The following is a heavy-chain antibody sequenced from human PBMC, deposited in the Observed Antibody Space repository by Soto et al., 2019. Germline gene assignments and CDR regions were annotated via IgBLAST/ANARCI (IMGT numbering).Heavy chain of an antibody. CDR3: ARGGSGWAEYFQH. D-gene: IGHD6-25*01. CDR1: GDSIGSTDSY. V-gene: IGHV4-30-4*08. Sequence: QVQLQESGPGLVEPSQTLSLTCTVSGDSIGSTDSYWSWIRRPPGKGLEWIGYIYSTGGTFYNPSLKSRLTLSLETSNNQFSLTLTSVTAADTGMYYCARGGSGWAEYFQHWGQGTLVAVSS. CDR2: IYSTGGT. J-gene: IGHJ1*01.